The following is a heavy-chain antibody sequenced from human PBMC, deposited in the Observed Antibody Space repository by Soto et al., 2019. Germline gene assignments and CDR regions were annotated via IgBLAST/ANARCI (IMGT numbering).Heavy chain of an antibody. D-gene: IGHD6-19*01. J-gene: IGHJ6*01. Sequence: VQLVQSGPEVKKPGASVKVSCTASGYTFTSFGITWVRQAPGQGLEWMGWISAYNGNTNYPQKVQGRVTMTTDTSTSTAYMERRSLRSDDTAVYYCARDKTVAGPRGPSRSYYDYYGMDVWGQGTTVTVSS. CDR2: ISAYNGNT. CDR1: GYTFTSFG. V-gene: IGHV1-18*01. CDR3: ARDKTVAGPRGPSRSYYDYYGMDV.